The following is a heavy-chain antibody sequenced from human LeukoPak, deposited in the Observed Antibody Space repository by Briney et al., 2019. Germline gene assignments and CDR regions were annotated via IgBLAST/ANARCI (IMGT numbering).Heavy chain of an antibody. CDR3: ANHIITDSSGWDDAFDI. CDR1: GFTFSSYA. D-gene: IGHD6-19*01. V-gene: IGHV3-23*01. CDR2: ISGSGGST. Sequence: PGGSLRLSCAASGFTFSSYAMSWVRQAPGKGLEWVSAISGSGGSTYYADSVKGRFTISRDNSKNTLYLQMNSLRAEDTAVYYCANHIITDSSGWDDAFDIWGQGTMVTVSS. J-gene: IGHJ3*02.